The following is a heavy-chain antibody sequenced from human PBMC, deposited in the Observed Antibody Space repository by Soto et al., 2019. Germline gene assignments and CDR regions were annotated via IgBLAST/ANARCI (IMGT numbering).Heavy chain of an antibody. CDR3: ARVIAAAGPRFYYYYYGMDV. D-gene: IGHD6-13*01. CDR2: IYPGDSDT. J-gene: IGHJ6*02. CDR1: GYSFTNYW. Sequence: PGESLKISCKGSGYSFTNYWIGWVRQMPGKGLEWMGIIYPGDSDTRYSPSFQGQVTISADKSISTAYLQWSSLKASDTAMYYCARVIAAAGPRFYYYYYGMDVWGQGTTVTVSS. V-gene: IGHV5-51*01.